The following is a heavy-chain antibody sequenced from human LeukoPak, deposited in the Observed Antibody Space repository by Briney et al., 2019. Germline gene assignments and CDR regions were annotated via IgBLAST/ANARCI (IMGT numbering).Heavy chain of an antibody. CDR2: IDSSGNT. CDR1: GGSISSGSYV. V-gene: IGHV4-61*02. CDR3: ARWDDSAWGFGN. J-gene: IGHJ4*02. D-gene: IGHD6-19*01. Sequence: PSETLSLTCTVSGGSISSGSYVWSWIRQSAGRGLEWIGRIDSSGNTNYNPSLKSRVTMSLDTSKNQLTLKLTSVTAADTAVYYCARWDDSAWGFGNWGPRTLVTVSS.